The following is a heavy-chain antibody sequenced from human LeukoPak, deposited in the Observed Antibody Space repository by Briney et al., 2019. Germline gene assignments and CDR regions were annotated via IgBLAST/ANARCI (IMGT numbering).Heavy chain of an antibody. D-gene: IGHD6-13*01. V-gene: IGHV3-30*02. CDR2: IRYDGSNK. CDR3: AKAPERSSSWYYSSYMDV. CDR1: GFTFSSYG. J-gene: IGHJ6*03. Sequence: GGSLRLSCAASGFTFSSYGMHWVRQAPGKGLEWVAFIRYDGSNKYYADSVKGRFTISRDNSKNTLYLQMNSLRAEATAVYYCAKAPERSSSWYYSSYMDVWGKGTTVTVSS.